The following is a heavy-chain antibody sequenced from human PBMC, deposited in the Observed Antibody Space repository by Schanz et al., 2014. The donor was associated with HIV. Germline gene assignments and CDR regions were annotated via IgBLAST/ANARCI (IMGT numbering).Heavy chain of an antibody. CDR1: GFTFSTYG. Sequence: QVQLVESGGGVVQPGRSLRLSCAASGFTFSTYGMHWVRQGPGKGLEWVSVIYSGGSTDYADSVKGRFTISRDNSKNTLYLQMSDLKDEDTAVYYCAKDLRHTSGPFDYRGQGTLVTVSS. J-gene: IGHJ4*02. D-gene: IGHD6-19*01. CDR3: AKDLRHTSGPFDY. V-gene: IGHV3-NL1*01. CDR2: IYSGGST.